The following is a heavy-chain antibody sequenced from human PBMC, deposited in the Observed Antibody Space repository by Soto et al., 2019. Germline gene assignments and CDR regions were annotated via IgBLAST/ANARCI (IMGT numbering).Heavy chain of an antibody. CDR2: IDPSDSQT. V-gene: IGHV5-10-1*01. Sequence: GESRKISCKGSIYSFAGYWITWVRQRPGKGLEWMGRIDPSDSQTYYSPSFRGHVTISVTKSITTVFLQWSSLRASDTAMYYCASQIYDSDTGHNFQYYFDSWGQGTPVTVSS. D-gene: IGHD3-22*01. CDR1: IYSFAGYW. CDR3: ASQIYDSDTGHNFQYYFDS. J-gene: IGHJ4*02.